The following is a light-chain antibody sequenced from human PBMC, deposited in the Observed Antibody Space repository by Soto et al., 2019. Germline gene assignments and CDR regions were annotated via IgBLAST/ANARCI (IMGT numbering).Light chain of an antibody. CDR3: IEGAHWPIT. V-gene: IGKV2-30*02. Sequence: DVVMTQSPLSLPVTLGQPASISSRSNQSLVHSDGIAYFSWFQQRPGRSPRRLTYKVSNRDSGGPARFSGCGSGTDLALKISRVEAGEVGVDYCIEGAHWPITFGQGTRLDI. CDR2: KVS. J-gene: IGKJ5*01. CDR1: QSLVHSDGIAY.